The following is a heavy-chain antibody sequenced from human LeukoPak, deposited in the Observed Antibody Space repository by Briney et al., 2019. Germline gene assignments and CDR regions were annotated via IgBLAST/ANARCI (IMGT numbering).Heavy chain of an antibody. CDR2: INHSGST. D-gene: IGHD2-2*01. CDR3: ARGDPDIVVVPAGIWFDP. J-gene: IGHJ5*02. Sequence: TSETLSLTCAVYGGSFSGYYWSWIRQPPGKGLEWIGEINHSGSTNYNPSLKSRVTISVDTSKNQFSLKLSSVTAADTAVYYCARGDPDIVVVPAGIWFDPWGQGTLVTVSS. CDR1: GGSFSGYY. V-gene: IGHV4-34*01.